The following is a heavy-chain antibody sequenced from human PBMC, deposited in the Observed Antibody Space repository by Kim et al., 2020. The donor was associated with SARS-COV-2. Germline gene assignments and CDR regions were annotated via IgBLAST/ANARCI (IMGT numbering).Heavy chain of an antibody. Sequence: GGSLRLSCATSGFTFGAYALSWVRQAPGGGLEWVASVNNNNNPYYADFVKGRFTVSRDYSQNTLHLQMDRLRADDTALYYCAKDHPSGGWPAFDSWGQGVLVSVSS. CDR1: GFTFGAYA. D-gene: IGHD6-19*01. CDR3: AKDHPSGGWPAFDS. CDR2: VNNNNNP. V-gene: IGHV3-23*05. J-gene: IGHJ5*01.